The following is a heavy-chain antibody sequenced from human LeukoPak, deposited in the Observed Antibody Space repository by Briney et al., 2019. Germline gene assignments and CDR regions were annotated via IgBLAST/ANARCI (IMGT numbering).Heavy chain of an antibody. D-gene: IGHD2-2*01. Sequence: GGSLRLSCAASGFTFSNYAMSWVRQAPGKGLEWVSVISGSGGTTYYADSVKGRFTISRDNSKNTLYPQMNSLRAGDTAVYYCAKHGCSSTSCSAGYYYYGMDVWGQGTTVTVSS. V-gene: IGHV3-23*01. J-gene: IGHJ6*02. CDR2: ISGSGGTT. CDR1: GFTFSNYA. CDR3: AKHGCSSTSCSAGYYYYGMDV.